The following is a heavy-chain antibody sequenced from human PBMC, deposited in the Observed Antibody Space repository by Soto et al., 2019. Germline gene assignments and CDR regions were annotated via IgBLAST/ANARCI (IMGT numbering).Heavy chain of an antibody. CDR1: GGSISSGGYY. J-gene: IGHJ4*02. CDR3: ARETAYYDFWSGYSKYYFDY. CDR2: IYYSGST. V-gene: IGHV4-31*03. D-gene: IGHD3-3*01. Sequence: SETLSLTCTVSGGSISSGGYYWSWIRQHPGKGLEWIGYIYYSGSTYYNPSLKSRVTISVDTSKNQFSLKLSSVTAADTAVYYCARETAYYDFWSGYSKYYFDYWGQGTLVTVSS.